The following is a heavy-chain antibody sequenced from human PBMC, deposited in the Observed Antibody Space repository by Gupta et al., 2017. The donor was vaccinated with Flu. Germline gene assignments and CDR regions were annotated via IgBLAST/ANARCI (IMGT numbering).Heavy chain of an antibody. D-gene: IGHD1-26*01. V-gene: IGHV4-34*01. CDR2: MNQSGST. Sequence: QVQLQQWGAGLLKPSETLSLTCAVYGGSFNVYYWSWIRQPPGKGLEWIGEMNQSGSTNYNPSLKSRVTISIGTSNNKLSLKLSSVTAAYTAGYYCATRENWGQGPLVTVSS. CDR1: GGSFNVYY. J-gene: IGHJ4*02. CDR3: ATREN.